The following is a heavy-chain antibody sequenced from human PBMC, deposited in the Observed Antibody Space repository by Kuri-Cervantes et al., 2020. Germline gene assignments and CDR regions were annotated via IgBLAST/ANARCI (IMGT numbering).Heavy chain of an antibody. D-gene: IGHD6-19*01. CDR1: GFTFSSYA. CDR3: AKSSRQWLRAFDI. V-gene: IGHV3-7*03. Sequence: GGSLRLSCAASGFTFSSYAMHWVRQAPGKGLEWVANIQQDGSEKFYVDSVKGRFTISRDNAKNSLYLQMNSLRAEDTAVYYCAKSSRQWLRAFDIWGQGTMVTVSS. CDR2: IQQDGSEK. J-gene: IGHJ3*02.